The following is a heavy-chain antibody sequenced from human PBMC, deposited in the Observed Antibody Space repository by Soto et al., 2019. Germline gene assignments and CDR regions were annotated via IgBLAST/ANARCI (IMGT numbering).Heavy chain of an antibody. V-gene: IGHV3-7*01. J-gene: IGHJ3*02. CDR3: ARDIIGIVGAFDI. CDR2: IKQDGSEK. CDR1: GFTFSSYW. D-gene: IGHD1-20*01. Sequence: GGSLRLSCAASGFTFSSYWMSWVRQAPGKVLEWVANIKQDGSEKYYVDSVKGRFTISRDNAKNSLYLQMNSLRAEDTAVYYCARDIIGIVGAFDIWGQGTMVTVSS.